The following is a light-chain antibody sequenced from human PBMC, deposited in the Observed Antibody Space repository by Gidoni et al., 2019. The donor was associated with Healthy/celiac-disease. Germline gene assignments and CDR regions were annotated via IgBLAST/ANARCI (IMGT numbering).Light chain of an antibody. CDR1: QRISNY. Sequence: DIQMTPYPASLSASVGDRVTITCRASQRISNYLAWFQQKPGKAPTSLIYGASSSQSGVPSKFSGSGSGTEFTLTISSLQSEDFATYYCQQYNSYPWTFGQGTKVEIK. V-gene: IGKV1-16*02. CDR2: GAS. J-gene: IGKJ1*01. CDR3: QQYNSYPWT.